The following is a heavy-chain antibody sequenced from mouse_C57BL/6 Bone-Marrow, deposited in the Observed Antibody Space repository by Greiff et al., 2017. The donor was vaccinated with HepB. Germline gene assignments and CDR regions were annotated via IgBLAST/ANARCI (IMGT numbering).Heavy chain of an antibody. V-gene: IGHV5-9*01. CDR2: ISGGGGNT. CDR3: ARNYGSSYGFDY. Sequence: EVHLVESGGGLVKPGGSLKLSCAASGFTFSSYTMSWVRQTPEKRLEWVATISGGGGNTYYPDSVKGRFTISRDNAKNTLYLQMSSLRSEDTALYYCARNYGSSYGFDYWGQGTTLTVSS. J-gene: IGHJ2*01. D-gene: IGHD1-1*01. CDR1: GFTFSSYT.